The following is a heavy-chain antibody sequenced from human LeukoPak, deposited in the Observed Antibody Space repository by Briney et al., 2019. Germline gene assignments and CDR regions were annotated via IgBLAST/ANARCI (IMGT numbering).Heavy chain of an antibody. V-gene: IGHV4-4*07. J-gene: IGHJ4*02. Sequence: SETLSLTCTVSGGSISSYYWSWIRQPAGKGLEWTGRIYTSGSTNYNPSLKSRVTMSVDTSKNQFSLRLSSVTAADTAVYYCSREHQYYYDSSGPFDYWGQGTLVTVSS. CDR1: GGSISSYY. CDR2: IYTSGST. CDR3: SREHQYYYDSSGPFDY. D-gene: IGHD3-22*01.